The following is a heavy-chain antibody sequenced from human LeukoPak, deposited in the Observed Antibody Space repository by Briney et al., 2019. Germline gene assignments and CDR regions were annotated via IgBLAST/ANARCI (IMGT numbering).Heavy chain of an antibody. CDR2: INPSGGST. Sequence: ASVKVSCKASGYTFTSYYIHWVRQAPGQGLEWMGIINPSGGSTNYAQKFQGRVTMTRDTSISTAYMELSRLRSDDTAVYYCARGAYSSSWFKKYYYYYMDVWGKGTTVTVSS. D-gene: IGHD6-13*01. CDR3: ARGAYSSSWFKKYYYYYMDV. V-gene: IGHV1-46*01. J-gene: IGHJ6*03. CDR1: GYTFTSYY.